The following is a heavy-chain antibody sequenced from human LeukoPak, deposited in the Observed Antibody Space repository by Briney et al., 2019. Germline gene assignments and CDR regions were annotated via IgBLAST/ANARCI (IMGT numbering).Heavy chain of an antibody. D-gene: IGHD3-3*01. V-gene: IGHV1-8*01. Sequence: ASVNVSCKASGYTFTSYDINWVRQATGQGLEWMGWMNPNRGNTGYAQKFQGRVTMTRNTSISTAYMELSSLRSEDTAVYYCARGIRLDYDFWSGTWGWFDPWGQGTLVTVSS. CDR3: ARGIRLDYDFWSGTWGWFDP. CDR1: GYTFTSYD. J-gene: IGHJ5*02. CDR2: MNPNRGNT.